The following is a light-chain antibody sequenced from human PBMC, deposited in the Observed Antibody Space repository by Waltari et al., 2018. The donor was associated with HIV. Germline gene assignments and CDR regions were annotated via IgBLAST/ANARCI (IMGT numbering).Light chain of an antibody. CDR2: DDS. CDR3: QVWDSSTDQYV. Sequence: SSVLTQPPSVSVAPGQTARVTCARINIGDKSVHWYQQKAGQAPVVVVYDDSDRPSGIPERFSGSNSGSTATLTISRVEAGDEADYYCQVWDSSTDQYVFGPGTTVTVL. CDR1: NIGDKS. V-gene: IGLV3-21*02. J-gene: IGLJ1*01.